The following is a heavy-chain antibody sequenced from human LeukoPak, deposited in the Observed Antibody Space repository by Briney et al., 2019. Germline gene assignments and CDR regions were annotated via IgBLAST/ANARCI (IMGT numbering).Heavy chain of an antibody. CDR2: ISSSGSTI. J-gene: IGHJ4*02. V-gene: IGHV3-48*04. Sequence: GGSLRLSCAASGFTFSSYSMNWVRQAPGKGLEWVSYISSSGSTIYYADSVKGRFTISRDNAKNSLYLQMNSLRAEDTAVYYCARGVILTGYPNDYWGQGTLVTVSS. D-gene: IGHD3-9*01. CDR3: ARGVILTGYPNDY. CDR1: GFTFSSYS.